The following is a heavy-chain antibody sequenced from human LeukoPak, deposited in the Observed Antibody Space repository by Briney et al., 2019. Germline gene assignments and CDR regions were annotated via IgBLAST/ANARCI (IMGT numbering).Heavy chain of an antibody. Sequence: GASVKVSCKASGYTFTSYGISWVRQAPGQGLEWMGWISAYNGNTNYAQKLQGRVTMTTDTSTSTAYMELRSLRSDDTAVYYCARVNSSGWRMLAYYYGMDVWGQGTTVTVSS. CDR2: ISAYNGNT. CDR1: GYTFTSYG. J-gene: IGHJ6*02. V-gene: IGHV1-18*01. CDR3: ARVNSSGWRMLAYYYGMDV. D-gene: IGHD6-19*01.